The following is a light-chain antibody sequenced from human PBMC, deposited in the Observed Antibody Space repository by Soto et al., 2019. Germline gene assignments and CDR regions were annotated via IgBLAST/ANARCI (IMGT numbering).Light chain of an antibody. V-gene: IGKV1-39*01. Sequence: DIQRTQAPSSLSASVGDRVTITCRARQSISNYLNWYQQKPGKVPDLLIYGASDLQSWFPSRFSGSGSGTDFTLTINSLQPEDCATYYGKNSFSVPWTFGQGTKVEV. CDR3: KNSFSVPWT. CDR2: GAS. CDR1: QSISNY. J-gene: IGKJ1*01.